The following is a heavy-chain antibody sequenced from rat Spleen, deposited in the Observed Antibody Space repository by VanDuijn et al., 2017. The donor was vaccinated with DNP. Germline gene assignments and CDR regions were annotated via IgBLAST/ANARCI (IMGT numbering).Heavy chain of an antibody. V-gene: IGHV5-7*01. J-gene: IGHJ2*01. D-gene: IGHD1-8*01. CDR2: ISTSGSRT. CDR1: GFTFSDYN. Sequence: EVQLVESGGGLVQPGRSLKLSCAASGFTFSDYNMAWVRQAPKKGLEWVASISTSGSRTYYPDSVKGRFTISRDNAESALYLRMDSLRSEDTATYYCTRHDYSNYYFDYWGRGVMVTVSS. CDR3: TRHDYSNYYFDY.